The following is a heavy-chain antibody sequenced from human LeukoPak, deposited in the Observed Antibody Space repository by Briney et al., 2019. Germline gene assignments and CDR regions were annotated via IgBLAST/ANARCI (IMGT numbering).Heavy chain of an antibody. J-gene: IGHJ5*02. CDR3: ARHPSGRMWLQQGGWFDP. Sequence: SETLSLTCTVSGGSISSYYWSWIRQPPGKGLEWIGYIYYSGSTNYNPSLKSRVTISVDTSKNQFSLKLTSVTAADTAVYYCARHPSGRMWLQQGGWFDPWGQGTLVTVSS. CDR1: GGSISSYY. D-gene: IGHD5-24*01. V-gene: IGHV4-59*08. CDR2: IYYSGST.